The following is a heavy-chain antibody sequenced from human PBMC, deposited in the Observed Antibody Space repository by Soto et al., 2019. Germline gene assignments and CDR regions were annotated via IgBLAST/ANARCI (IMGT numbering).Heavy chain of an antibody. D-gene: IGHD5-18*01. V-gene: IGHV1-2*04. CDR3: ARDLEMDTITLDY. CDR1: GYTFTGYY. CDR2: INPNSGGT. J-gene: IGHJ4*02. Sequence: ASVKVSCKASGYTFTGYYMHWVRQAPGQGLEWMGWINPNSGGTNYAQKFQGWVTMTRDTSISTAYMELSRLRSDDTAVYYCARDLEMDTITLDYWGQGTLVTVSS.